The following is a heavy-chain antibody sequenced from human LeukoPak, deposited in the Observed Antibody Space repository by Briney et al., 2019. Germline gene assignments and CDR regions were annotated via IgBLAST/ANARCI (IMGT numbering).Heavy chain of an antibody. D-gene: IGHD2-15*01. CDR1: GFTVSGNY. J-gene: IGHJ4*02. CDR2: IYTGGNT. V-gene: IGHV3-66*01. CDR3: ARDGRRGPDCNGGGCYFVPGQ. Sequence: GGSLGLSCAASGFTVSGNYMSWVRQAPGRGLEWVSVIYTGGNTYYADSVKGRFTISRDSSKNTLYLQMNSLRGEDTAVYYCARDGRRGPDCNGGGCYFVPGQWGQGTVVTVSS.